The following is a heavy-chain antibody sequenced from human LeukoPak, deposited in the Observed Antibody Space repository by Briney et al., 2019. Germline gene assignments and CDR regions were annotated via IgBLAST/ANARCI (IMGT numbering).Heavy chain of an antibody. D-gene: IGHD3-10*01. J-gene: IGHJ1*01. CDR3: ARDRRSGWVNMVPAD. CDR2: ISSSSYI. Sequence: GGSLRLSCAASGFTFSSYSMNWVRQAPGKGLEWVSSISSSSYIYYADSVKGRFTISRDNAKNSLYLQMKSLRAEDTAVYYCARDRRSGWVNMVPADWGQGTLVTVSS. CDR1: GFTFSSYS. V-gene: IGHV3-21*01.